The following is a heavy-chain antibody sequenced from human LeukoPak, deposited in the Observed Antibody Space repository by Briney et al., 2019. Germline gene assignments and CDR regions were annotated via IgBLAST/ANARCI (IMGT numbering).Heavy chain of an antibody. CDR2: MDPESGDT. Sequence: GASVKVSCKASGYTFTGYYIHWVRQAPGQGLEWMGWMDPESGDTIYAPKFQGRVSMTRDTSITTAYMELISLTFDDSAMYYCATRGGLTPNTLAMWGHGTMVTVSS. CDR3: ATRGGLTPNTLAM. CDR1: GYTFTGYY. V-gene: IGHV1-2*02. J-gene: IGHJ3*01. D-gene: IGHD2-15*01.